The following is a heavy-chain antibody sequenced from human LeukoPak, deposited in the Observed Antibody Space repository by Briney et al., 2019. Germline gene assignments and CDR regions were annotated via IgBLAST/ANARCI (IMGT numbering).Heavy chain of an antibody. V-gene: IGHV3-74*01. Sequence: GGPLRLSCAASGFTFSDYWMHWVRQAPGKGLVWVSRINSDGRNIRYADSVKGRFTISGDNAKNTLYLQMNSLTPEDTAVYYCAREGALGYGHYTYDYWGQGTLVTVSS. CDR1: GFTFSDYW. CDR3: AREGALGYGHYTYDY. CDR2: INSDGRNI. D-gene: IGHD4-17*01. J-gene: IGHJ4*02.